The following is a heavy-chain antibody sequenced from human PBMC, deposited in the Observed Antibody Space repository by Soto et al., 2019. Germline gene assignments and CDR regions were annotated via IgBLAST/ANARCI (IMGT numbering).Heavy chain of an antibody. D-gene: IGHD3-3*01. J-gene: IGHJ4*02. CDR2: SSGSGGST. CDR1: YG. V-gene: IGHV3-23*01. Sequence: YGRRLIRQKTGKGLGWVSASSGSGGSTYYADSVKGRFTISRDNSKNTLYLQMNSLRAEDTAVYYCAKEGITIFGVVIRVFDYWGQGTLVTVSS. CDR3: AKEGITIFGVVIRVFDY.